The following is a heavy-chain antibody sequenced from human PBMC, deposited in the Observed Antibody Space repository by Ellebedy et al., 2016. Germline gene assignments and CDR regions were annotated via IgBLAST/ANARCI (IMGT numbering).Heavy chain of an antibody. D-gene: IGHD3-10*01. CDR1: GGSISSSSYY. CDR3: ARDEGGSGSLSY. Sequence: SETLSLTCTVSGGSISSSSYYWAWIRLPPGKGLEWIGYMYYSGSTNYNPSLKSRVTISVDTSKNQFSLKVSSVTAADTAVYYCARDEGGSGSLSYWGQGTLVTISS. V-gene: IGHV4-61*05. CDR2: MYYSGST. J-gene: IGHJ4*02.